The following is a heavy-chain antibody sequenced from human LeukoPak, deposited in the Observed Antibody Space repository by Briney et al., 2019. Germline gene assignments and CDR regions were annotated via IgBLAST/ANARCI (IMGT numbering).Heavy chain of an antibody. CDR3: ARGTPGYLDY. Sequence: GGSLRLSCAASGFTFSSYAMSWVRQAPGKGLEWVSSISSSSSYIYYADSVKGRFTISRDNAKNSLYLQMNSLRGEDTAVYYCARGTPGYLDYWGQGTLVTVSS. CDR1: GFTFSSYA. J-gene: IGHJ4*02. CDR2: ISSSSSYI. D-gene: IGHD6-13*01. V-gene: IGHV3-21*01.